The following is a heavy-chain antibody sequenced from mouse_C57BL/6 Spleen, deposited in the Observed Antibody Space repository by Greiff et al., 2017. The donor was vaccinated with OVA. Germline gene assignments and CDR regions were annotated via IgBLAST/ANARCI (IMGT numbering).Heavy chain of an antibody. CDR1: GFTFSDYY. D-gene: IGHD2-10*02. CDR3: ARDGAYGNCLDY. V-gene: IGHV5-16*01. J-gene: IGHJ2*01. CDR2: INYDGSST. Sequence: EVKVVESEGGLVQPGSSMKLSCTASGFTFSDYYMAWVRQVPEKGLEWVANINYDGSSTYYLDSLKSRFIISRDNAKNILYLQMSSLKSEDTATYYCARDGAYGNCLDYWGQGTTRTVSS.